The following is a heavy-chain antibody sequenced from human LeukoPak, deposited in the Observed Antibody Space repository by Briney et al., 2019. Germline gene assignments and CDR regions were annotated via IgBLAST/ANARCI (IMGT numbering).Heavy chain of an antibody. CDR3: ARLPSGYAPGYFHL. Sequence: GESLKTSCKGSGYSFTSYWIAWVRQMPGEGLECMGIIYPGDSDTRYSPSFQGQVTISADKSISTAYLQWSSLKASDTAMYYCARLPSGYAPGYFHLWGRGTLVTVAS. D-gene: IGHD3-22*01. CDR1: GYSFTSYW. CDR2: IYPGDSDT. V-gene: IGHV5-51*01. J-gene: IGHJ1*01.